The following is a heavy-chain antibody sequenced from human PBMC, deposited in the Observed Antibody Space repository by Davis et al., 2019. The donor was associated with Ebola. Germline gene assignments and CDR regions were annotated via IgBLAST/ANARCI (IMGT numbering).Heavy chain of an antibody. J-gene: IGHJ4*02. V-gene: IGHV3-15*01. Sequence: GGSLRLSCAASGFTFSNAWMSWVRQAPGKGLEWVGRIKSKTDGGTTDYAAPVKGRFTISRDDSKNTLYLQMNSLKTEDTAVYYCTTDSDILTGFLGGVWGQGTLVTVSS. CDR1: GFTFSNAW. CDR2: IKSKTDGGTT. D-gene: IGHD3-9*01. CDR3: TTDSDILTGFLGGV.